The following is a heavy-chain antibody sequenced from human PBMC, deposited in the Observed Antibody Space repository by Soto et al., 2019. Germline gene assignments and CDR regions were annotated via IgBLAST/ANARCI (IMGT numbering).Heavy chain of an antibody. CDR3: ATGQTPGGYYQYGMDV. V-gene: IGHV5-10-1*01. J-gene: IGHJ6*02. CDR1: GYSFTSYW. CDR2: IDPSDAYT. Sequence: PGESLKISCKGSGYSFTSYWITWVRQMPGKGLEWMGKIDPSDAYTNYSPSFQGHVTISADKSNSTAYLQWSSLRASDTAMYYCATGQTPGGYYQYGMDVWGQGTTVTVSS. D-gene: IGHD3-10*01.